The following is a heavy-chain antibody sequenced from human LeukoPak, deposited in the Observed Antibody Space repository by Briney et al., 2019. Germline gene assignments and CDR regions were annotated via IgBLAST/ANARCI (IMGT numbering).Heavy chain of an antibody. CDR1: GFTFSRYA. CDR3: VKDVGGSYAFDY. J-gene: IGHJ4*02. D-gene: IGHD1-26*01. V-gene: IGHV3-64D*09. CDR2: INDNGGRT. Sequence: GGSLRLSCSASGFTFSRYAMHWARQAPGKGLEYVSGINDNGGRTHYGDSVKGRFSISRDNSKNTLHLQMSTLRAEDTALYYCVKDVGGSYAFDYWGQGILVTVAS.